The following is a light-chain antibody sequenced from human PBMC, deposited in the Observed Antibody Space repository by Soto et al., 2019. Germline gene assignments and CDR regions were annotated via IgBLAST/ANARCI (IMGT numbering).Light chain of an antibody. Sequence: QSALTQPASVSGSLGQSITISCTGTTRDIAGYNYISWYQQLPGKAPKLMIYQVTIRPSGISNRFSASKSGNTASLTISGLQAEDEADYYCTSFSSSTSIYVFGTGTKVTVL. CDR2: QVT. CDR3: TSFSSSTSIYV. CDR1: TRDIAGYNY. J-gene: IGLJ1*01. V-gene: IGLV2-14*01.